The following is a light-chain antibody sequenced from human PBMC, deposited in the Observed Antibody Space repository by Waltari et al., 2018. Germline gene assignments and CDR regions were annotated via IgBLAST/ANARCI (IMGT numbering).Light chain of an antibody. CDR2: AAS. Sequence: DIQMTQSPSSLSASVGDRVTITCRASQSISNFLNWYQKKSGKAPQLLIYAASSLQSGVPSTFSGSGSGTDFTLTISSLQPEDFATYDCQQSYNTPWTFGQGTKVEIK. CDR3: QQSYNTPWT. J-gene: IGKJ1*01. CDR1: QSISNF. V-gene: IGKV1-39*01.